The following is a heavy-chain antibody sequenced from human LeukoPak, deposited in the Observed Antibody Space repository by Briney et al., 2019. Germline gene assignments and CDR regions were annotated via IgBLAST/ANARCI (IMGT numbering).Heavy chain of an antibody. J-gene: IGHJ5*02. Sequence: SETLSLTCTVSGGSISSYYWTWIRQPPGKGLEWIGYIYYSGSTNYNPSLKSRVTISVDTSKNQFSLKLSSVTAADTAVYYCTRVDYGDYEENWFDPWGQGTPVTVSS. CDR3: TRVDYGDYEENWFDP. CDR1: GGSISSYY. D-gene: IGHD4-17*01. CDR2: IYYSGST. V-gene: IGHV4-59*01.